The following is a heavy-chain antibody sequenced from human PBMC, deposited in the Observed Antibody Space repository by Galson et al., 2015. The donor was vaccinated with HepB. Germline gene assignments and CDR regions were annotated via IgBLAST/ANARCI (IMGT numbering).Heavy chain of an antibody. J-gene: IGHJ3*02. CDR1: GFTFSSYA. Sequence: SLSLSCAASGFTFSSYAMLWVRQAPGKGLEWVAVISYDGSNKYYADSVQGRFTISRDNSKNTLYLQMNSLSAEDTAVYYCARGYYGSGYRGAFDIWGQGTMVTVTS. D-gene: IGHD3-10*01. V-gene: IGHV3-30*04. CDR3: ARGYYGSGYRGAFDI. CDR2: ISYDGSNK.